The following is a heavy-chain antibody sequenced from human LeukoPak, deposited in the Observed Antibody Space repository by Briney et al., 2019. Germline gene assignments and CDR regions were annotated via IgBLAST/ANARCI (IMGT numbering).Heavy chain of an antibody. Sequence: GSLRLSCTASGFTFSSIALTWVRQAPGKGLEWVGEINHSGSTNYNPSLKSRVTISVDTSKNQFSLKLSSVTAADTAVYYCARRSYSYGYLWWFDPWGQGTLVTVSS. CDR2: INHSGST. J-gene: IGHJ5*02. V-gene: IGHV4-34*01. CDR1: GFTFSSIA. CDR3: ARRSYSYGYLWWFDP. D-gene: IGHD5-18*01.